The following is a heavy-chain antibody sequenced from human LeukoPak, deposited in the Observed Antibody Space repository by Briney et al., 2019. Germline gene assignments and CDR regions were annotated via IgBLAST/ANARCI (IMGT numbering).Heavy chain of an antibody. D-gene: IGHD2-15*01. CDR3: ARGRYCSGGSCYSATRYYYYYYMDV. Sequence: PSETLSLTCAVYGGSFSGYYWSWIRQPPGKGLEWIGEINHSRSTNYNPSLKSRVTISVDTSKNQFSLKLSSVTAADTAVYYCARGRYCSGGSCYSATRYYYYYYMDVWGKGTTVTVSS. J-gene: IGHJ6*03. V-gene: IGHV4-34*01. CDR2: INHSRST. CDR1: GGSFSGYY.